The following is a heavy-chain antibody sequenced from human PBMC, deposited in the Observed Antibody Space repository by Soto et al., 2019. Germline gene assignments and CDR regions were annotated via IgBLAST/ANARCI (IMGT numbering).Heavy chain of an antibody. D-gene: IGHD5-12*01. CDR1: GGSFSSYY. J-gene: IGHJ4*02. CDR3: AGGRDGYNLYYFDY. V-gene: IGHV4-59*01. Sequence: PSETLSLTCTVSGGSFSSYYWSWIRQPPGKGLEWIGYIYYRGSANYNPFLKSRVTISIDTSKNQFSLKLRSVTAADTAVYYCAGGRDGYNLYYFDYWRQEMLVSVSS. CDR2: IYYRGSA.